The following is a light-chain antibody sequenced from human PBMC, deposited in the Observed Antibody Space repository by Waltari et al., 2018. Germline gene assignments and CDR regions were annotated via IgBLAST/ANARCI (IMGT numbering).Light chain of an antibody. V-gene: IGLV3-21*02. Sequence: SSVLTPAPSVSVAPGQTAPVTRGGDNMGGRRVHWYRRRPGRAPVLVVYLDSDRPSGIPDRFSGSKSGNAATLTISRVEAGDEADYYCHVWDGKTVMFGGGTKLTVL. CDR2: LDS. CDR1: NMGGRR. J-gene: IGLJ3*02. CDR3: HVWDGKTVM.